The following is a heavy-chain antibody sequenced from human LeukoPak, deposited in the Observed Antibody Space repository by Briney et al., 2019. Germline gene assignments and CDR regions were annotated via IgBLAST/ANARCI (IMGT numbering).Heavy chain of an antibody. V-gene: IGHV3-30-3*01. CDR1: GFTFSSYA. D-gene: IGHD1-26*01. CDR3: ARGGSGSYYGY. Sequence: GGSLRLSCAASGFTFSSYAMHWVRQAPGKGLEWVAVISYDGSNKYYADSVKGRFTISRDNSKNTLYLQMNSLRAEDTAVYYCARGGSGSYYGYWGQGTLVTVSS. J-gene: IGHJ4*02. CDR2: ISYDGSNK.